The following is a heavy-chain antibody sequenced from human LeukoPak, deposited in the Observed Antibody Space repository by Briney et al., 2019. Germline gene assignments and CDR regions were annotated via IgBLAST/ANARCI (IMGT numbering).Heavy chain of an antibody. Sequence: GGSLRLSCAASGFTFSGSAIHWVRQAPGKGLEWVGRIRSKADNYATGYAASVTGRFTLSRDDSKNTAYLQMNRLKTEDTAVYYCTRVPTRGSGNDYWGQGTQVTVSS. J-gene: IGHJ4*02. CDR1: GFTFSGSA. D-gene: IGHD3-10*01. V-gene: IGHV3-73*01. CDR2: IRSKADNYAT. CDR3: TRVPTRGSGNDY.